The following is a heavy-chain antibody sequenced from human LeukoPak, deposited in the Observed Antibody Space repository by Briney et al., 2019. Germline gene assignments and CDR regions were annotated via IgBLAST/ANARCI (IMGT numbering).Heavy chain of an antibody. CDR2: IYHSGST. D-gene: IGHD3-16*02. CDR1: GGSISSSNW. V-gene: IGHV4-4*02. J-gene: IGHJ6*02. Sequence: SGTLSLTCAVSGGSISSSNWWSWVRQPPGKGLEWIGEIYHSGSTNYNPSLKSRVTISVDTSKNQFSLKLSSVTAADTAVYYCARSPGGTYRRSYYYYGMDVWGQGTTVTVSS. CDR3: ARSPGGTYRRSYYYYGMDV.